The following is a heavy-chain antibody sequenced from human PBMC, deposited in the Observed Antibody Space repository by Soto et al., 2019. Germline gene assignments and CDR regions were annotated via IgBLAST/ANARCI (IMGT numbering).Heavy chain of an antibody. CDR1: GGSISSYY. V-gene: IGHV4-59*01. CDR2: IYYSGST. Sequence: SETLPLTCTVSGGSISSYYWSWIRQPPGKGLEWIGYIYYSGSTNYNPSLKSRVTISVDTSKNQFSLKLSSVTAADTAVYYCAREYYGIFDYWGQGTLVTVS. D-gene: IGHD4-17*01. J-gene: IGHJ4*02. CDR3: AREYYGIFDY.